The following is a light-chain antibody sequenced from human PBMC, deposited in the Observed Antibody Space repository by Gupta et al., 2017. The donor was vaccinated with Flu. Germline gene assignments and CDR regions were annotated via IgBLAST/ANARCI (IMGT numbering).Light chain of an antibody. J-gene: IGKJ4*01. Sequence: DIQMTQSPSTLSASVGDRVTITCRASQSISSWLAWYQQKPGKAPKLLIYKASSLESGVPSRFSGSGSGTEFTLTISSLQPDDFATYYCQQENSYQITFGGGTKVEIK. CDR3: QQENSYQIT. CDR1: QSISSW. CDR2: KAS. V-gene: IGKV1-5*03.